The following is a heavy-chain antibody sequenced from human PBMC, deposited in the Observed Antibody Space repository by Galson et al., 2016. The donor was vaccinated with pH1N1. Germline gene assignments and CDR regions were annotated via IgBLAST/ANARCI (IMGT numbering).Heavy chain of an antibody. CDR1: GYTLTNYD. D-gene: IGHD6-19*01. J-gene: IGHJ4*02. Sequence: SVKVSCKVSGYTLTNYDINWVRQAAGQGLEWMGWMNPNSGKSNSAQKFKGRVTMTRDTSISTVYMELSSLRSEDTAVYYCARGLSYNSGWVEDWGPGTLVTVSA. CDR3: ARGLSYNSGWVED. V-gene: IGHV1-8*01. CDR2: MNPNSGKS.